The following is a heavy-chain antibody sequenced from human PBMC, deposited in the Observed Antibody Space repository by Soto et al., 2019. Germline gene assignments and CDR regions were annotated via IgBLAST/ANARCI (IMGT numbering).Heavy chain of an antibody. V-gene: IGHV4-31*03. Sequence: QVQLQESGPGLVKPSQTLSLTCTVSRGSVSSGGYYWSWIRQHPGKGLEWIGYIYYNGITDYNPSLKSRLIISVDTSKNQFSLILSSVTAADTAVYYCARARSYGSERTVFDFWGQGTLVTVSS. CDR3: ARARSYGSERTVFDF. CDR1: RGSVSSGGYY. J-gene: IGHJ4*02. D-gene: IGHD3-10*01. CDR2: IYYNGIT.